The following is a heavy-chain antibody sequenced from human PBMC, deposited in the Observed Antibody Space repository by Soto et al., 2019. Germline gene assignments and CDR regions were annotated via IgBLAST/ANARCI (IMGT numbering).Heavy chain of an antibody. D-gene: IGHD3-3*01. J-gene: IGHJ4*02. CDR2: ISYDGSNK. CDR1: GFTFSSYG. Sequence: PGGSLRLSCAASGFTFSSYGMHWVRQAPGKGLEWVAVISYDGSNKYYADSVKGRFTISRDNSKNTQYLQMNSLRAEDTAVDYCAKDAQLRFLEWFGYFDYWGQGTLVTVSS. CDR3: AKDAQLRFLEWFGYFDY. V-gene: IGHV3-30*18.